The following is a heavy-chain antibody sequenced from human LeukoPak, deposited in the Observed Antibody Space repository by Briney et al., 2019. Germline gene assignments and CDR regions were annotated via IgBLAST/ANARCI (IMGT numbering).Heavy chain of an antibody. V-gene: IGHV4-30-4*07. CDR3: ARLVVLTLDY. J-gene: IGHJ4*02. D-gene: IGHD4/OR15-4a*01. Sequence: SETLSLTCAVSGGSISSGGYSWSWIRQPPGKGLEWIGYIYYSGSTYYNPSLKSRVTISVDTSKNQFSLKLSSVTAADTAVYYCARLVVLTLDYWGQGTLVTVSS. CDR1: GGSISSGGYS. CDR2: IYYSGST.